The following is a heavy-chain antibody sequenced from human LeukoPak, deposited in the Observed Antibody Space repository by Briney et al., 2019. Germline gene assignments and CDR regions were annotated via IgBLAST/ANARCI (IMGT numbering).Heavy chain of an antibody. D-gene: IGHD6-19*01. V-gene: IGHV1-18*01. J-gene: IGHJ6*02. CDR3: ARYSSGWTINYYYYGMDV. Sequence: ASVKVSCKASGGTFSSYAISWVRQAPGQGLEWMGWISAYNGNTNYAQKLQGRVTMTTDTSTSTAYMELRSLRSDDTAVYYCARYSSGWTINYYYYGMDVWGQGTTVTVSS. CDR1: GGTFSSYA. CDR2: ISAYNGNT.